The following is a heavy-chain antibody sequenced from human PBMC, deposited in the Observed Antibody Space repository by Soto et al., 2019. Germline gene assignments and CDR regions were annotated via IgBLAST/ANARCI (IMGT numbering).Heavy chain of an antibody. CDR1: GFTFSSYG. CDR2: ISYDGSNK. D-gene: IGHD2-21*01. CDR3: AKDSPSHVGGWELPFDY. V-gene: IGHV3-30*18. Sequence: GGSLRLACAASGFTFSSYGMHWVRQALGKGLEWVAVISYDGSNKYYADSVKGRFTISRDNSKNTLYLQMNSLRAEDTAVYYCAKDSPSHVGGWELPFDYWGQGTLVTVSS. J-gene: IGHJ4*02.